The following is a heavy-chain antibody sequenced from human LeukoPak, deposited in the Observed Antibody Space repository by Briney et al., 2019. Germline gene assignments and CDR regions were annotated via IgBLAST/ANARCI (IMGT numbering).Heavy chain of an antibody. D-gene: IGHD3-22*01. V-gene: IGHV4-38-2*01. CDR1: GYSISSGYY. J-gene: IGHJ4*02. CDR3: ARLDDSSGYPMNY. Sequence: PSETLSLTCAVSGYSISSGYYWGWIRQPPGKGLGLIGSIYHSGSTYYNPSLKSRVTISVDTSKNQFSLKLSSVTAADTAVYYCARLDDSSGYPMNYWGQGTLVTVSS. CDR2: IYHSGST.